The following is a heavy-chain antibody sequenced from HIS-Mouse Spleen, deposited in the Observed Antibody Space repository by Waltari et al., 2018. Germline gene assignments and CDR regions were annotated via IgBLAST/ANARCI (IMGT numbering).Heavy chain of an antibody. J-gene: IGHJ5*02. V-gene: IGHV4-39*07. CDR3: ARETIWSGYNWFDP. D-gene: IGHD3-3*01. Sequence: QLQLQESGPGLVKPSETLSLTCTVSGGSISSSSYYWGWIRQPPGKGLEWIGSTYYSGSTYYNPALQGRVTISVDTSKNQFSLKLSSVTAADTAVYYCARETIWSGYNWFDPWGQGTLVTVSS. CDR1: GGSISSSSYY. CDR2: TYYSGST.